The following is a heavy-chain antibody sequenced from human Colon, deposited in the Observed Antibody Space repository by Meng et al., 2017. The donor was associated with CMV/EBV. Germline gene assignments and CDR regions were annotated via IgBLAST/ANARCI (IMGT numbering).Heavy chain of an antibody. V-gene: IGHV1-2*06. CDR3: ARDGIRGVFFFDY. CDR2: IDANSGGT. J-gene: IGHJ4*02. D-gene: IGHD1-14*01. Sequence: QVELLQSGAGVKEPGASVKVSCKAPGFTFTGHYMHWVRQAPGQGLEWMGRIDANSGGTNYAQKFQGRLTMTRDTSISTVYMELNRLRSDDTAVYFCARDGIRGVFFFDYWGQGTLVTVSS. CDR1: GFTFTGHY.